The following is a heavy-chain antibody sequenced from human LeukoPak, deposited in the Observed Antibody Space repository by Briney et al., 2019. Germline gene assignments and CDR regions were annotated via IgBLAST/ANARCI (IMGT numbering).Heavy chain of an antibody. CDR1: GGSISSYY. J-gene: IGHJ5*02. V-gene: IGHV4-4*07. Sequence: SETLSLTCTVSGGSISSYYWSWIRQSAGKGLEWIGRMQPSGITHYNPSLMSRVTMSVDTSKNQFSLKLSSVTAADTAVYYCATDKYCSTTSCSSPNWFDPWGQGTLVTVSS. D-gene: IGHD2-2*01. CDR2: MQPSGIT. CDR3: ATDKYCSTTSCSSPNWFDP.